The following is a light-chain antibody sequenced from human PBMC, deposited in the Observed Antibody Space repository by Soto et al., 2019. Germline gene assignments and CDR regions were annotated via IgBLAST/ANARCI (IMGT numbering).Light chain of an antibody. CDR1: SSDVGGYNY. J-gene: IGLJ3*02. V-gene: IGLV2-14*01. CDR3: SSYTSSSTWV. CDR2: EVS. Sequence: QSALTQPASVSGSHGQSITISCTGTSSDVGGYNYVSWYQQHPGKAPKLMLYEVSTRPSGVSNRFSGSKSGNTASLTISGLKAEDEAEYYCSSYTSSSTWVFGGGTKLTVL.